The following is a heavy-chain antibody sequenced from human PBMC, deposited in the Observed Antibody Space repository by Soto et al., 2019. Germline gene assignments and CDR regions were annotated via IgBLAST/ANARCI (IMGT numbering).Heavy chain of an antibody. Sequence: LETLSLTCTVTGDSINNRSYYWGWIRQPPGKGLEWIGSIHYSGSTYNNPSLKSRVSMSVDTSKNQFSLKLRSVTAADTALYYCARQRTSVVTQAYFDSWGQGSLVTVSS. CDR3: ARQRTSVVTQAYFDS. CDR2: IHYSGST. V-gene: IGHV4-39*01. CDR1: GDSINNRSYY. J-gene: IGHJ4*02. D-gene: IGHD2-21*02.